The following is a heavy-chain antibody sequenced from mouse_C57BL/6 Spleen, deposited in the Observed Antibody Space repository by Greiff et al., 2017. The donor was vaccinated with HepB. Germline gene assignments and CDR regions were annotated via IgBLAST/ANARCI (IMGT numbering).Heavy chain of an antibody. CDR1: GFTFSSYA. CDR3: ARDDDGYSFAY. J-gene: IGHJ3*01. CDR2: ISDGGSYT. Sequence: EVKVVESGGGLVKPGGSLKLSCAASGFTFSSYAMSWVRQTPEKRLEWVATISDGGSYTYYPDNVKGRFTISRDKAKNNLYLQMSHLKSEDTAMYYCARDDDGYSFAYWGQGTLVTVSA. D-gene: IGHD2-3*01. V-gene: IGHV5-4*01.